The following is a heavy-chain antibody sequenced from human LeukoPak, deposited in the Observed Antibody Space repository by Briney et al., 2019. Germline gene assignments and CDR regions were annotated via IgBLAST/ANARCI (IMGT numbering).Heavy chain of an antibody. Sequence: GGSLRLSCAASGFTFSTYGMHWVRQAPGKGLEWVAVIWCDGSNKNYADSVKGRFTISRDNSKNTLYLQMNSLRAEDTAVYYCARGGRTTWHGMDVWGQGTTVTVSS. V-gene: IGHV3-33*08. D-gene: IGHD4-17*01. CDR3: ARGGRTTWHGMDV. CDR2: IWCDGSNK. CDR1: GFTFSTYG. J-gene: IGHJ6*02.